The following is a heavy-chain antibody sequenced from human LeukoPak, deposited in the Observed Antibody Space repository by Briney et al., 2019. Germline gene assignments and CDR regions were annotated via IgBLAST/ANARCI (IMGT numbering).Heavy chain of an antibody. V-gene: IGHV3-64D*06. Sequence: GGSLRLSCAASGFTFTAFTLNWVRQAPGKGLEYVSSITDNGGRTWYADSVKGRFTISRDNSKNTVYLQMSSLRAEDTAVYHCVKDLSGTYSFDDWGQGTLVSVSS. J-gene: IGHJ4*02. CDR2: ITDNGGRT. D-gene: IGHD3-10*01. CDR3: VKDLSGTYSFDD. CDR1: GFTFTAFT.